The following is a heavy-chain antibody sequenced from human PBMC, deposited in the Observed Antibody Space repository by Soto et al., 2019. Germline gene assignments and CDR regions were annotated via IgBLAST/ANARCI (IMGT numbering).Heavy chain of an antibody. V-gene: IGHV3-9*01. J-gene: IGHJ4*02. Sequence: EVQLVESGGGLVQPGRSLSLSCAASGFNFDDYAMHWVRQPPGKGLEWVAGISWNGESVSYADSVKGRFTISRDNAKNSLSRHMASLRAEYTAFYYCVKDTYLLVGATHFDFWGEGALVTVSS. CDR1: GFNFDDYA. D-gene: IGHD1-26*01. CDR3: VKDTYLLVGATHFDF. CDR2: ISWNGESV.